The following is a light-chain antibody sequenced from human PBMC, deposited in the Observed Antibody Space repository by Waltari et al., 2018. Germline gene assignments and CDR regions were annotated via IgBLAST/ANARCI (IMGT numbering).Light chain of an antibody. CDR2: LNSEGSH. J-gene: IGLJ2*01. V-gene: IGLV4-69*01. CDR1: TGHSDYA. Sequence: QLVLTQSPSASASLGASVKHTCTLSTGHSDYAIAWHQQQPETGPRYLMKLNSEGSHTKGDGIPDRFSGSSAGAERYLTISGLQSEDGAAYWCQTWGSGTVIFGGGTQRTVL. CDR3: QTWGSGTVI.